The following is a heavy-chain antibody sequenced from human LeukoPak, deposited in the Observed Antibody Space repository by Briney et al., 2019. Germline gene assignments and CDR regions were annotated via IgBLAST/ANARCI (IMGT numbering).Heavy chain of an antibody. CDR2: IFYSGST. V-gene: IGHV4-59*01. D-gene: IGHD6-19*01. J-gene: IGHJ4*02. Sequence: SETLSLTCTISGGSISTYYWTWIRQPPGKGLEWIGYIFYSGSTNYNPSLKSRVTMSVDTSKSQFSLKLSSVTAADTAIYYCARYNSGWSYFDYWGQGTLVTVSS. CDR3: ARYNSGWSYFDY. CDR1: GGSISTYY.